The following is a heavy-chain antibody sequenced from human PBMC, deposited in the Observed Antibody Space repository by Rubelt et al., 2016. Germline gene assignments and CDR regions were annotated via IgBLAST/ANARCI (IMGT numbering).Heavy chain of an antibody. J-gene: IGHJ4*02. V-gene: IGHV3-30*04. CDR3: ATSTHSSNWYYDY. D-gene: IGHD6-13*01. CDR1: EFTFSIYP. CDR2: ISYDGNNK. Sequence: VELVESGGGLVQPGGSLRLSCAASEFTFSIYPMHWVRHAPGKGLEWVAVISYDGNNKYYADSVKGRFTISRENSKNTLNLQMNSLRAEETAWYYGATSTHSSNWYYDYWGQGTLVSVSS.